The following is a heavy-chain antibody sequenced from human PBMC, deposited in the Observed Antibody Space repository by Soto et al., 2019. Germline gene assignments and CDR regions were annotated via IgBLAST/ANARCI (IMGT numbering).Heavy chain of an antibody. J-gene: IGHJ4*02. V-gene: IGHV3-11*05. CDR2: ISSSSSYT. CDR3: AREHCSSTSCYWFYDY. Sequence: QVQLVESGGGLVKPGGSLRLSCAASGFTFSDYYMSWIRQAPGKGLEWVSYISSSSSYTNYADSVKGRFTISRDNAKKSLYLQMNSLRAEDTAVYYCAREHCSSTSCYWFYDYWGQGTLVTVSS. CDR1: GFTFSDYY. D-gene: IGHD2-2*01.